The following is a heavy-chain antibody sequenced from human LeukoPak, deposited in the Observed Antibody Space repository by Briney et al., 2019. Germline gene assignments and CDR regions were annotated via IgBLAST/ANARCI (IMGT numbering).Heavy chain of an antibody. Sequence: EESLKISCKGSVYSFTSYCIGWGRQMPGKSGEWMGIIYPGDSDIRYSPSFQGQVTLSPAKSTSPAYLHWSNLKASDTAMYYCARHGYDYVWGSYPGHFDYWGQGTLVTVSS. V-gene: IGHV5-51*01. CDR2: IYPGDSDI. CDR3: ARHGYDYVWGSYPGHFDY. CDR1: VYSFTSYC. D-gene: IGHD3-16*01. J-gene: IGHJ4*02.